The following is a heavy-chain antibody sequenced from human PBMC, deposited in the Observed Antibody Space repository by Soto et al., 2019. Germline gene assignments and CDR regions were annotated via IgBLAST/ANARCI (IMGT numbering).Heavy chain of an antibody. Sequence: GGSLRLSCAASGFTFSSYAMSWVRQAPGKGLEWVSAISGSGGGTYYADSVKGRFTISRDNSKNTLYLQMNSLRAEDTAVYYCAKVRRYCSSTSCSARYWGQGTLVTVSS. J-gene: IGHJ4*02. D-gene: IGHD2-2*01. CDR1: GFTFSSYA. V-gene: IGHV3-23*01. CDR2: ISGSGGGT. CDR3: AKVRRYCSSTSCSARY.